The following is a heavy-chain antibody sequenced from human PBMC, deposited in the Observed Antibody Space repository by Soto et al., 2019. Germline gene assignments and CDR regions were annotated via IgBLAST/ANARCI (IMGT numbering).Heavy chain of an antibody. CDR1: GFTFSSYA. Sequence: GGPLRLSCAASGFTFSSYAMHWVRQAPGKGLEWVAVISYDGSNKYYADSVKGRFTISRDNSKNTLYLQMNSLRAEDTAVYYCARDRGQYDSSGPPSYYFDYWGQGTLVTVSS. V-gene: IGHV3-30-3*01. D-gene: IGHD3-22*01. J-gene: IGHJ4*02. CDR2: ISYDGSNK. CDR3: ARDRGQYDSSGPPSYYFDY.